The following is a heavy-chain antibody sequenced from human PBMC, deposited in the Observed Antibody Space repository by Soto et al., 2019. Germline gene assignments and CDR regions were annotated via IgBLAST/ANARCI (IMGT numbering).Heavy chain of an antibody. CDR3: ASEVPSTLLSQGPLDY. Sequence: SVKVSCKASGGTFSSYAISWVRQAPRQGLEWMGGIIPIFGTANYAQKFQGRVTITADKSTSTAYMELSSLRSEDTAVYYCASEVPSTLLSQGPLDYWGQGTLVTVSS. V-gene: IGHV1-69*06. CDR1: GGTFSSYA. J-gene: IGHJ4*02. D-gene: IGHD3-10*01. CDR2: IIPIFGTA.